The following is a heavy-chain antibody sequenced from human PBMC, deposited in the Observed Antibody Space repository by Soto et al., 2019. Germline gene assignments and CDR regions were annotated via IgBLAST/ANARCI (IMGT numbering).Heavy chain of an antibody. CDR1: GGSLSSGGYS. CDR3: ARGMTTVTTLDY. CDR2: IYHSGST. D-gene: IGHD4-4*01. J-gene: IGHJ4*02. Sequence: TLSLPRTFSGGSLSSGGYSWGWVRQPPGKGLEWIGYIYHSGSTYYNPSLKSRVTISVDRSKNQFSLKLSSVTAADTAVYYCARGMTTVTTLDYWGQGTQVTVSS. V-gene: IGHV4-30-2*01.